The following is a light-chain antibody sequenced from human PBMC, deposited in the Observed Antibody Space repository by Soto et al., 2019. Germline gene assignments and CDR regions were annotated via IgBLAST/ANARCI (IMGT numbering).Light chain of an antibody. J-gene: IGKJ2*01. Sequence: DIQMTQSPSSLSASVGDRVTITCRASQSISSHLNWYQQKPGKAPKLLIYGASTLQSGVPIRFSGSGSGTDFTLTISSLQPEDFATYYCQQSYIIFRTFGQGTKLDIK. CDR2: GAS. CDR1: QSISSH. CDR3: QQSYIIFRT. V-gene: IGKV1-39*01.